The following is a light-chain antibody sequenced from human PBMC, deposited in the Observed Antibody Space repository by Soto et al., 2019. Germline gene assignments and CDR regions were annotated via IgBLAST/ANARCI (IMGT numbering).Light chain of an antibody. V-gene: IGLV2-14*01. J-gene: IGLJ2*01. CDR2: EVS. CDR3: SSYTTSSTLV. Sequence: QSVLTQPASVSGSPGQSITISCTGTSSDVGGYSYVSWYQQHPGKAPKLMIYEVSNRPSGASNRFSGSKSGNTASLTISGLQAEDEADYYCSSYTTSSTLVFGGGTKVTVL. CDR1: SSDVGGYSY.